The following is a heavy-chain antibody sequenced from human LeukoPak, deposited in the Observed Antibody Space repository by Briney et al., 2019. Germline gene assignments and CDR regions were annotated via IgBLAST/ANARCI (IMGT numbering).Heavy chain of an antibody. J-gene: IGHJ3*02. CDR2: IWYDGSNK. CDR3: ARDSAYDIIAVAAPEDAFDI. CDR1: GFTFNSFD. Sequence: GRSLRLSCAASGFTFNSFDMHWVRQAPGKGLEWVAVIWYDGSNKYYADSVKGRFTISRDNSKNTLYLQMNSLRAEDTAVYYCARDSAYDIIAVAAPEDAFDIWGQGTMVTVSS. V-gene: IGHV3-33*08. D-gene: IGHD6-19*01.